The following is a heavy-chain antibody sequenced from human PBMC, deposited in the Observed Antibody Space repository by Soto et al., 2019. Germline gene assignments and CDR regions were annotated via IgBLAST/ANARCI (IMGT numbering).Heavy chain of an antibody. CDR1: GFTFSSYG. CDR3: AKDESSCHISYGLDV. CDR2: ISYDGSNK. Sequence: QVQLVESGGGVVQPGRSLRLSCAASGFTFSSYGMHWVRQAPGKGLEWVAVISYDGSNKFYADSMKGRFTISRDNSKNTLDLQMNSLRTEDTAGYYCAKDESSCHISYGLDVWGQGTTVTVSS. D-gene: IGHD6-13*01. V-gene: IGHV3-30*18. J-gene: IGHJ6*02.